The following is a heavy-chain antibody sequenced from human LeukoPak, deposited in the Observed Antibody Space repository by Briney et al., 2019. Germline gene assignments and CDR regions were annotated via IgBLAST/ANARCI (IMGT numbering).Heavy chain of an antibody. CDR3: TTESYYYDSSGYFFPPDY. V-gene: IGHV3-15*01. CDR2: IKSKTDGGTT. Sequence: GGSLRLSCSASGFTFSNAWMSWVRQAPGKGLEWVGRIKSKTDGGTTDYAAPVKGRFTISRDDSKNTLYLQVNSLKTEDTAVYYCTTESYYYDSSGYFFPPDYWGQGTLVTVSS. CDR1: GFTFSNAW. J-gene: IGHJ4*02. D-gene: IGHD3-22*01.